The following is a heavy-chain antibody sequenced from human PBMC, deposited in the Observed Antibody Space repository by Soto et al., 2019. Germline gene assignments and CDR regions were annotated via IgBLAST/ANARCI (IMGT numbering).Heavy chain of an antibody. Sequence: QVQLVQSGAEVKKPGSSVKVSCKASGGTFSSLAISWVRQAPGQGLEWMGGLVPVFGTANYAQKFQDRLTITADKSTSTSYMELSSLRSEDTAVYYCARSPGVFDYWGQGTLVTVSS. CDR3: ARSPGVFDY. CDR1: GGTFSSLA. V-gene: IGHV1-69*06. D-gene: IGHD3-10*01. CDR2: LVPVFGTA. J-gene: IGHJ4*02.